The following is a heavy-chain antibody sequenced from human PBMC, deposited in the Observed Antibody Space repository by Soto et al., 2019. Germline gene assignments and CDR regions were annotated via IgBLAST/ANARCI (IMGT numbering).Heavy chain of an antibody. J-gene: IGHJ4*02. V-gene: IGHV4-61*01. Sequence: QVQLQESGPGLVKPSETLSLTCTVSGGSVNSDYYYWSWIRQPPGKGLEGIGYIFYTGRTNYTPSLESRVTISLDPSRNQFSLRLSSVTAADTAVFYCAREYSNSPEAFDYWGQGALVTVSS. CDR1: GGSVNSDYYY. CDR3: AREYSNSPEAFDY. CDR2: IFYTGRT. D-gene: IGHD4-4*01.